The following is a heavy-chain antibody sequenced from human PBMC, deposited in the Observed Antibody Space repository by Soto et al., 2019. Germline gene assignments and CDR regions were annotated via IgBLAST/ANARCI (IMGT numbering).Heavy chain of an antibody. D-gene: IGHD3-22*01. CDR3: ARDSSGYLDY. CDR2: ISYDGSNK. Sequence: GGSLRLSCAASGFTFSSYAMHWVRQAPGKELEWVAVISYDGSNKYYADSVKGRFTISRDNSKNTLYLQMNSLRAEDTAVYYCARDSSGYLDYWGQGTLVTVSS. CDR1: GFTFSSYA. J-gene: IGHJ4*02. V-gene: IGHV3-30-3*01.